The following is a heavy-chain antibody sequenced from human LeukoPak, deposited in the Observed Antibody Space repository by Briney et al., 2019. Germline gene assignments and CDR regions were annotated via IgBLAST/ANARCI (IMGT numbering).Heavy chain of an antibody. D-gene: IGHD6-6*01. CDR2: ISSSSSYI. CDR3: ARGMFWQLDSHFDY. CDR1: GFTFSSYS. J-gene: IGHJ4*02. Sequence: GGSLRLSCAASGFTFSSYSMNWVRQAPGKGLEWVSSISSSSSYIYYADSVKGRFTISRDNAKNSLYLQMNSLRAEDTAVYYCARGMFWQLDSHFDYWGQGTLVTVSS. V-gene: IGHV3-21*01.